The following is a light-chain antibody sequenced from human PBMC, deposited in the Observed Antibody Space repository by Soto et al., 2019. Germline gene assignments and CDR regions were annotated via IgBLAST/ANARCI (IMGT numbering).Light chain of an antibody. V-gene: IGKV4-1*01. J-gene: IGKJ4*01. CDR3: QQYFSTLPT. CDR1: QNVLYSSNNKNY. Sequence: DIVMTQSPDSLAVSLGERATINCRSSQNVLYSSNNKNYLAWYQQKPGQPPKLLIYWASTRESGVPDRFTGSGSGTDFTLNISSLQAEDVAVYYCQQYFSTLPTFGGGTKVEIK. CDR2: WAS.